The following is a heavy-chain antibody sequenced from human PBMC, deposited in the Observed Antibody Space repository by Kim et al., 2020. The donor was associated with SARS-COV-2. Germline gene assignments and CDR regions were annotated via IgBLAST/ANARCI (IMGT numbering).Heavy chain of an antibody. CDR3: ARLYNGCSSTSCYVGYYYYYGKDV. V-gene: IGHV4-59*13. J-gene: IGHJ6*02. D-gene: IGHD2-2*01. CDR1: GGSTSSYY. CDR2: IYYSGST. Sequence: SETLSLTCTVSGGSTSSYYWSWIRQPPGKGLEWIGYIYYSGSTNYNPSLKSRVTISVDTSKNQFSLKLSSVTAADTAVYYCARLYNGCSSTSCYVGYYYYYGKDVWGQGTTVTVSS.